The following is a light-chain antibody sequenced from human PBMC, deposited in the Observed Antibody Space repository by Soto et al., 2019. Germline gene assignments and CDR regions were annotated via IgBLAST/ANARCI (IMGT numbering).Light chain of an antibody. CDR3: QSYDSSLSAL. J-gene: IGLJ3*02. Sequence: QSVLTQPPSVSGAPGQRVTISCTGSSSNIGAGYDVHWYQQLPGTAPKLLIYGNSSRPSGVPDRFSGSKSGTSASLAITGLQAADEADYYCQSYDSSLSALFGGGTKLTVL. CDR1: SSNIGAGYD. CDR2: GNS. V-gene: IGLV1-40*01.